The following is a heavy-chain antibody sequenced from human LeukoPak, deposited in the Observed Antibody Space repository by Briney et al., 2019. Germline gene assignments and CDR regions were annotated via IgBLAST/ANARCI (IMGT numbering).Heavy chain of an antibody. CDR3: ARHSYYYGSGTNFDY. D-gene: IGHD3-10*01. J-gene: IGHJ4*02. Sequence: SETLSLTCAVYGGSFSGYYWSWIRQPPGKGLEWIGEINHSGSTNYNPSLKSRVTISVDTSKNQCSLKLSSVTAADTAVYYCARHSYYYGSGTNFDYWGQGTLVTVSS. V-gene: IGHV4-34*01. CDR1: GGSFSGYY. CDR2: INHSGST.